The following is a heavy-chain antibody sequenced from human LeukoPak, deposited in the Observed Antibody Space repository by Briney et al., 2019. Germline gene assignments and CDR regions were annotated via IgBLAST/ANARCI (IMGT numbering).Heavy chain of an antibody. D-gene: IGHD1-20*01. J-gene: IGHJ3*02. CDR3: VRDKGLTGDSCAFDI. Sequence: SVKVSCKASGDTSDTYAISWVRQAPGQGLEWMGGFIPVFRAANYARKFQDRVTITVDESTNTDYMEMSSLRSEDTAVYYCVRDKGLTGDSCAFDIWGQGTMVTVSS. V-gene: IGHV1-69*13. CDR1: GDTSDTYA. CDR2: FIPVFRAA.